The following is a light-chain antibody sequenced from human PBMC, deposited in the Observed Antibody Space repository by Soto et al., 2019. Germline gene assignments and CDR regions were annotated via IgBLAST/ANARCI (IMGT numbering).Light chain of an antibody. CDR1: SSDVGAYDY. CDR2: EVS. CDR3: CSFASSTTFYV. Sequence: QSVLTQPASVSGSPGQSIAISCTGTSSDVGAYDYVSWYQQHPDKAPKLIICEVSHRPAGVSNRFSASKYVNTASLTISGLQAEDEADYYCCSFASSTTFYVFGTGTKVTVL. J-gene: IGLJ1*01. V-gene: IGLV2-14*03.